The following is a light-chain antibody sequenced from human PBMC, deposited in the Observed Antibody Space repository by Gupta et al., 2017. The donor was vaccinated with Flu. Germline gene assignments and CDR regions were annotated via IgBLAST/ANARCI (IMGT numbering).Light chain of an antibody. CDR2: PAS. V-gene: IGKV1-9*01. CDR3: QQFNSYPYT. J-gene: IGKJ2*01. Sequence: PYFLSAFVGDRVTITCRASQGISSYLVWYQQRPGKVPKLMIYPASNLQSGVPSRFSGSGSGRQFTLTIRSLQPEDFATYFCQQFNSYPYTFGQGTRLEIK. CDR1: QGISSY.